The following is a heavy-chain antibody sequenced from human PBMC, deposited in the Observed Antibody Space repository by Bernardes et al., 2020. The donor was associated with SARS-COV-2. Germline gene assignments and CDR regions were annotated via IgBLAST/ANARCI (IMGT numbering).Heavy chain of an antibody. J-gene: IGHJ6*02. CDR2: ISGSGGST. Sequence: GGSLRLSCAASGFTFSSYAMSWVRQAPGKGLEWVSAISGSGGSTYYADSVKGRFTISRDNSKNTLYLQMNSLRAEDTAVYYCAKDYYDSSGPDYYYYGMDVWGQGTTVTVSS. D-gene: IGHD3-22*01. V-gene: IGHV3-23*01. CDR1: GFTFSSYA. CDR3: AKDYYDSSGPDYYYYGMDV.